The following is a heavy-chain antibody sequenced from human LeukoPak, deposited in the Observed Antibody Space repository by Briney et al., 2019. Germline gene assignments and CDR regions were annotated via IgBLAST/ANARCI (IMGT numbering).Heavy chain of an antibody. J-gene: IGHJ6*04. CDR3: AKRPPASGWSAMDV. CDR2: ISGGAGTT. V-gene: IGHV3-23*01. D-gene: IGHD6-19*01. Sequence: GGSLRLSCTASGFTFSSCAMNWVRLAPGKGLEWVSTISGGAGTTYYADSVKGRFTISRDNPENTLHLQMNNLRAEDSALYYCAKRPPASGWSAMDVWGKGTTVTVSS. CDR1: GFTFSSCA.